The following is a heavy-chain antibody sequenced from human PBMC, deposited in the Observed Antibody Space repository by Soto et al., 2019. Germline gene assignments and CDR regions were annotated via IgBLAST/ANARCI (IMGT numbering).Heavy chain of an antibody. D-gene: IGHD1-7*01. CDR1: GFSFSDSY. J-gene: IGHJ4*02. CDR3: ASDSHAVELGY. CDR2: ISRGGSVI. V-gene: IGHV3-11*01. Sequence: VGSLRLSCAASGFSFSDSYMSWIRQAPGKGLEWVSYISRGGSVIYYADSVKGRFTISRDDAKNSLYLQMNSLRAEDTAIYYCASDSHAVELGYWGQGTLVTVSS.